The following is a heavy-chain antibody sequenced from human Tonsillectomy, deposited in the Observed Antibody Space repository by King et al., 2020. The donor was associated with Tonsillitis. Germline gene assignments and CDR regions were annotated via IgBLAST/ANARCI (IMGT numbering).Heavy chain of an antibody. D-gene: IGHD3-10*01. Sequence: VQLVESGGGVVQPGRSLRLSCAASGFTFGSYAMHWVRQAPGKGLEWVSFFSYDGSNKYYADSVKGRFTISRDNSKNTLYLQMNSLRAEDTAVYYCARAVGGWFGELRDPLFDYWGQGTLVTVSS. CDR2: FSYDGSNK. V-gene: IGHV3-30*04. CDR1: GFTFGSYA. J-gene: IGHJ4*02. CDR3: ARAVGGWFGELRDPLFDY.